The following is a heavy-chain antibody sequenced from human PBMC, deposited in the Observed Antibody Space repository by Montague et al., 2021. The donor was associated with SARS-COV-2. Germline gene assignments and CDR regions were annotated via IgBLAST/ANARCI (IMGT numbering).Heavy chain of an antibody. CDR3: ARGYYDILTGYLDAFDI. CDR1: GFSLSTSGMC. V-gene: IGHV2-70*11. D-gene: IGHD3-9*01. CDR2: IDWDDDK. J-gene: IGHJ3*02. Sequence: PALVKPTQTLTLTCTFSGFSLSTSGMCVSWIRQPPGKALEWLARIDWDDDKYYSTSLKTRLTISKDTSKHQVVLTMTNMDPVDTATYYCARGYYDILTGYLDAFDIWGQGTMVTVSS.